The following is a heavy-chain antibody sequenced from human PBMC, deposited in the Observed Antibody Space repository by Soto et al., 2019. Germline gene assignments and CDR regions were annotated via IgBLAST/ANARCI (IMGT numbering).Heavy chain of an antibody. V-gene: IGHV4-39*01. J-gene: IGHJ4*02. D-gene: IGHD2-15*01. Sequence: SETLSLTCTVSRGSISSSLYYWGWIRQRPGKGLEWIGSIYYSGSTYYNPSLKSRVTISVDTSKNQFSLKLSSVTAADTAVYYCASQLCTGGSCNLNRFDYWAQGILVTVAS. CDR2: IYYSGST. CDR3: ASQLCTGGSCNLNRFDY. CDR1: RGSISSSLYY.